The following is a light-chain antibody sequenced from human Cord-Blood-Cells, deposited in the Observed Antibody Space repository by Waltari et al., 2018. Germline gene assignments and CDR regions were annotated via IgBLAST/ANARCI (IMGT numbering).Light chain of an antibody. CDR1: SRDVGGYNY. CDR2: DVS. V-gene: IGLV2-14*01. Sequence: QSALTQPASVSGSPGQSITISCTGPSRDVGGYNYVSWYQQHPGKAPKLIIYDVSNRPSGVSNRVSGSKSGNTASLTISGLQAEDEADYYCSSYTSSSTVVFGGGTKLTVL. CDR3: SSYTSSSTVV. J-gene: IGLJ2*01.